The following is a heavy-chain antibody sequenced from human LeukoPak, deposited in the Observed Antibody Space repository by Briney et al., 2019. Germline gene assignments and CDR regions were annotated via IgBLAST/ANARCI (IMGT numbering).Heavy chain of an antibody. V-gene: IGHV4-61*02. CDR1: GGSTSSSTHY. CDR3: ARGVSTINFDF. CDR2: IYASGST. Sequence: SQTLSLTCTVSGGSTSSSTHYWSWIRQPAGKGLEWIGRIYASGSTNYNSSLKSRATISVDTSKNQFSLKLSSVTAADTAVYYCARGVSTINFDFWGQGTLVTVSS. D-gene: IGHD5/OR15-5a*01. J-gene: IGHJ4*02.